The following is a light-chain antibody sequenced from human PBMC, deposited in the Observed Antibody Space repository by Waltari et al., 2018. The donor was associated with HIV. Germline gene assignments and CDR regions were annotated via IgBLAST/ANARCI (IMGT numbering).Light chain of an antibody. CDR3: QQYNNWPLYT. CDR2: EAS. CDR1: QSVSSD. Sequence: EIVMTQSPATLSVSPGERATLSCRASQSVSSDLAWYQQKPGQAPRLIIYEASTRATGIPARFSGSGSGTEFTLTISSLQSEDFAIYYCQQYNNWPLYTFGQGTKLEIK. V-gene: IGKV3-15*01. J-gene: IGKJ2*01.